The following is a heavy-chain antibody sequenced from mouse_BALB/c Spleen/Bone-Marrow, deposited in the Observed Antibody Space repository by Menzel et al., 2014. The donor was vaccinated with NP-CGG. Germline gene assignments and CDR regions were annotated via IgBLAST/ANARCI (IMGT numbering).Heavy chain of an antibody. CDR1: GFSLTSYG. CDR3: ARTGTKDYFDY. D-gene: IGHD4-1*01. Sequence: QVQLKQSGPGLVAPSQSLSITCTVSGFSLTSYGVHWVRQPPGKGLEWLGVKWASGTTSYNSALMSRLSISRDNSKSQVFLKMNSLQTDDTAIYYCARTGTKDYFDYWGQGTTLTVSS. J-gene: IGHJ2*01. V-gene: IGHV2-9*02. CDR2: KWASGTT.